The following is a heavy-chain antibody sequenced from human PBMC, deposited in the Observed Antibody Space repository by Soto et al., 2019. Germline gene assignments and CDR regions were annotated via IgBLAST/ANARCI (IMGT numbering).Heavy chain of an antibody. CDR3: ARPRTTVVTPRDAFDI. Sequence: QAQLVESGGGVVQPGRSLRLSCAASGFSFSNYGMHWVRQAPGKGLEWVALIWLDGSNENYADFVKGRVTISRDNFKNTLYLQMNSLRAEDTAVYYCARPRTTVVTPRDAFDIWGQGTMVTVSS. V-gene: IGHV3-33*01. D-gene: IGHD4-17*01. CDR2: IWLDGSNE. J-gene: IGHJ3*02. CDR1: GFSFSNYG.